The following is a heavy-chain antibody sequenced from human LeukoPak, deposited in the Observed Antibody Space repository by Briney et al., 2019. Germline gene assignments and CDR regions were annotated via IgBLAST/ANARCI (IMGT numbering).Heavy chain of an antibody. V-gene: IGHV3-23*01. CDR1: GFTFSSCA. J-gene: IGHJ1*01. Sequence: GGSLRLSCVASGFTFSSCAMSWVRQAPGKGLEWVSAISGSGGNTYYADSVKGRFTISRDNSKNTLYLQMNSLRAEDTAVYFCAKVLVVKVASSREDFQRWGQGTLVTVSS. D-gene: IGHD5-12*01. CDR2: ISGSGGNT. CDR3: AKVLVVKVASSREDFQR.